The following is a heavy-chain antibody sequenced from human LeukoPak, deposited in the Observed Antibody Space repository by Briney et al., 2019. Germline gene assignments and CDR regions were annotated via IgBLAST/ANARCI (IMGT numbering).Heavy chain of an antibody. CDR1: GGSIGPYQ. D-gene: IGHD1-14*01. J-gene: IGHJ6*03. CDR2: MYISGIS. V-gene: IGHV4-4*07. Sequence: PSETLSHTCTVSGGSIGPYQWNWIRQPAGKGLEWIGRMYISGISDYNPSLKSRVTMSLDTSKNQFSLNLRSVTAADTAVYYCARDGAPQFDSYMDVWGKGTTVTVSS. CDR3: ARDGAPQFDSYMDV.